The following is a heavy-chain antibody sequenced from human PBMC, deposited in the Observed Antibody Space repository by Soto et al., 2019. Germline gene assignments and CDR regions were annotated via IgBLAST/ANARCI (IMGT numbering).Heavy chain of an antibody. V-gene: IGHV4-59*08. Sequence: SETLSLTCTVSGGSISSYYWSWIRQPPGKGLEWIGYIYYSGSTNYNPSLKSRVTISVDTSKNQFSLKLSSVTAADTAVYYCARKGPIFGVGSLDPWGQGTLVTVSS. CDR1: GGSISSYY. D-gene: IGHD3-3*01. CDR2: IYYSGST. J-gene: IGHJ5*02. CDR3: ARKGPIFGVGSLDP.